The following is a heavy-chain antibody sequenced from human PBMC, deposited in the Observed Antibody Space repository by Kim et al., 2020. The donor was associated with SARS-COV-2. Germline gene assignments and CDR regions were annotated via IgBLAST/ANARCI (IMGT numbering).Heavy chain of an antibody. D-gene: IGHD5-12*01. Sequence: GGSLRLSCAASGFTFSTSVMSWVRQAPGKGLEWVSAISDSGGRTFYADSVKGRFTISRDNSENTVYLQMNSLRAEDTAVYYCAKDLRDGYNLRELDYWGQGNLVTVSS. CDR1: GFTFSTSV. CDR2: ISDSGGRT. CDR3: AKDLRDGYNLRELDY. V-gene: IGHV3-23*01. J-gene: IGHJ4*02.